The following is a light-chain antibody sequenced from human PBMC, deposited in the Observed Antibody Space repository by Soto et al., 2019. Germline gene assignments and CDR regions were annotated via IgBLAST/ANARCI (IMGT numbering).Light chain of an antibody. CDR3: QQSYRTPWA. J-gene: IGKJ1*01. CDR2: AAS. CDR1: QSISTY. Sequence: DVQVTQSPSSLSASVGDRVTITCRTSQSISTYLNWYQHKPGKAPKLLIYAASSVQSGVPSRFSGSGSGTDFSLTITSLQPADFATYSCQQSYRTPWAFGQGTKVDIK. V-gene: IGKV1-39*01.